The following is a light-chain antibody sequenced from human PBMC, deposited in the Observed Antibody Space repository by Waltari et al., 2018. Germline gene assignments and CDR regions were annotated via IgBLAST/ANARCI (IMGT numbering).Light chain of an antibody. CDR2: GAS. CDR1: QSVSRS. Sequence: EIVLTQSPGTLSFSLGGRATVSCRTSQSVSRSLAWYQQKPGQAPRLLIYGASTRATGIPDRFSGSGSGTDFSLTISRLEPDDFAVYYCQHYLRLPVTFGQGTTVEI. CDR3: QHYLRLPVT. J-gene: IGKJ1*01. V-gene: IGKV3-20*01.